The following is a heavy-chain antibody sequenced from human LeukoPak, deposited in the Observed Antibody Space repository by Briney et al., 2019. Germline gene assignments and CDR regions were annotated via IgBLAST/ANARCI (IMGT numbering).Heavy chain of an antibody. Sequence: SETLSLTCTVSGGSISSYYWSWIRQPPGKGLEWIGYIYYSGSTNYNPSLKSRVTISVDTSKNQFSLKLSSVTAADTAVYYCARTGLGGAFGIWGQGTMVTVSS. CDR2: IYYSGST. CDR3: ARTGLGGAFGI. J-gene: IGHJ3*02. D-gene: IGHD3-16*01. CDR1: GGSISSYY. V-gene: IGHV4-59*08.